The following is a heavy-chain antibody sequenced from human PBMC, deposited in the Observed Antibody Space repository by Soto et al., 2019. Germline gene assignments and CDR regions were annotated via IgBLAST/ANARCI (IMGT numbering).Heavy chain of an antibody. J-gene: IGHJ6*02. V-gene: IGHV3-7*03. D-gene: IGHD5-18*01. CDR1: GFTFRTYW. CDR2: INLDGRGK. CDR3: ARDGSTSWYSYDYHGMDV. Sequence: EVQLVESGGGLFHPGGSLRLSGPASGFTFRTYWLSWVRRFPGKGLEWVANINLDGRGKNKGDSVKGRFTISRDNARNSLYLQMSSLRAEDTALYYCARDGSTSWYSYDYHGMDVWGQGTTVTVSS.